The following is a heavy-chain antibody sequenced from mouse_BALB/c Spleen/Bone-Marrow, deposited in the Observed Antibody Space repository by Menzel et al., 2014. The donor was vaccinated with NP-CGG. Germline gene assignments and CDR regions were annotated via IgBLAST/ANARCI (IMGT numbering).Heavy chain of an antibody. J-gene: IGHJ4*01. Sequence: VQLQQSGAGLVRSGASVKLSCTASGFNIKDYYMYWVKQRPEQGLEWIGWIDPENGDTEYAPKFQGKATMTADTSSNTACLQLNSLTSEDTAVYYCNGNYYAMDYWGQGTSGTVSS. CDR3: NGNYYAMDY. CDR2: IDPENGDT. V-gene: IGHV14-4*02. CDR1: GFNIKDYY. D-gene: IGHD2-1*01.